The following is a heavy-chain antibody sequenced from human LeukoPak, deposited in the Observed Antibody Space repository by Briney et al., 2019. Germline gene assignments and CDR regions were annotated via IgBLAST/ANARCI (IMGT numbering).Heavy chain of an antibody. D-gene: IGHD4-17*01. CDR3: AKVNGDYVEDAFDI. V-gene: IGHV3-30-3*01. J-gene: IGHJ3*02. CDR2: ISYDRSNK. CDR1: GFTFSSYA. Sequence: GGSLRLSCAASGFTFSSYAMHWVRQAPGKGLEWVAVISYDRSNKYYADSVKGRFTISRDNSKNTLYLQMNSLRAEDTAVYYCAKVNGDYVEDAFDIWGQGTMVTVSS.